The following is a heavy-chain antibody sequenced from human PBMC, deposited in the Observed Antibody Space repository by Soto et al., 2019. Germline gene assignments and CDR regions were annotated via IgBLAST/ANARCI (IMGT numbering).Heavy chain of an antibody. D-gene: IGHD6-25*01. CDR2: MNPSTGKA. Sequence: QVQLVQSGAEVKKPGASVKVSCKASGYTFTTYDINWVRQAPGQGLEWMGWMNPSTGKAGYAQKFQCRVTMTRDNSISTAYMELSSLRSDDTALYYCARRKERSGPNYFDYWGQGTLVTVSS. CDR1: GYTFTTYD. V-gene: IGHV1-8*01. J-gene: IGHJ4*02. CDR3: ARRKERSGPNYFDY.